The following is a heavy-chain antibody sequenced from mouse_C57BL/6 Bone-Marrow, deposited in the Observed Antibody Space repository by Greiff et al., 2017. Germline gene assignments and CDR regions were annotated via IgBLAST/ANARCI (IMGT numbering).Heavy chain of an antibody. CDR2: IHPNSGST. V-gene: IGHV1-64*01. CDR1: GYTFTSYW. Sequence: QVQLQQPGAELVKPGASVQLSCKASGYTFTSYWMHWVKQRPGQGLEWIGMIHPNSGSTNYNEKFKSKATLTVDKSSSTAYMQLSSLTSEDSAVYYCASVYGSSLNYWGQGTTLTVSS. D-gene: IGHD1-1*01. CDR3: ASVYGSSLNY. J-gene: IGHJ2*01.